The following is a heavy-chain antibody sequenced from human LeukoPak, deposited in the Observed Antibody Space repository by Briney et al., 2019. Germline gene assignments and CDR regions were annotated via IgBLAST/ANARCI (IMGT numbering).Heavy chain of an antibody. CDR2: IYYSGST. Sequence: SETLSLTCTVSGGSVSTGSYYWSWIRQPPGKGLEWIGYIYYSGSTNYNPSLKSRVTISVDTSKNQFSLKLSSVTAADTAVYYCARDSYCSSTSCYRWFDPWGQGTLVTVSS. CDR1: GGSVSTGSYY. V-gene: IGHV4-61*01. J-gene: IGHJ5*02. D-gene: IGHD2-2*01. CDR3: ARDSYCSSTSCYRWFDP.